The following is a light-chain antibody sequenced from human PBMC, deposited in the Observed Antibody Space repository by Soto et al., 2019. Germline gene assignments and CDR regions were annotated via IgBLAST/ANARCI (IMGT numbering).Light chain of an antibody. CDR2: GNS. CDR3: QSYDSSLSEGV. Sequence: QSVLTQPPSASGAPGQRVTISCTGSSSNIGAGYDVHWYQQLPGTAPKLLIYGNSNRPSGVPDRFSGSKSGTSASLAITGLQAEDEADYYCQSYDSSLSEGVFGTGTKVTVL. V-gene: IGLV1-40*01. J-gene: IGLJ1*01. CDR1: SSNIGAGYD.